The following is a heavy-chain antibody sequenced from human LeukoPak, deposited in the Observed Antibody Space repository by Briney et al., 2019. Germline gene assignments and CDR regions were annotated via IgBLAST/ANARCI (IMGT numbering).Heavy chain of an antibody. Sequence: GGSLRLSCAASGFTFSSYGMHWVRQAPGKGLEWVAVISYDGSNKYYADSVKGRFTISRDNSKNTLYLQMNSLRAEDTAVYYCAKDPADSSGWNWFDPWGQGTLVTVSS. CDR2: ISYDGSNK. V-gene: IGHV3-30*18. J-gene: IGHJ5*02. CDR1: GFTFSSYG. D-gene: IGHD3-22*01. CDR3: AKDPADSSGWNWFDP.